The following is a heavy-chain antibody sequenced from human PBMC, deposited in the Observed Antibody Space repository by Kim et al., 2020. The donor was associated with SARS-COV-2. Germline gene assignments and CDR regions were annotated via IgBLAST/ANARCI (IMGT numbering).Heavy chain of an antibody. J-gene: IGHJ6*02. D-gene: IGHD7-27*01. CDR1: GGSFSGYY. CDR3: ARVRRGLGIGHYYYGMDV. Sequence: SETLSLTCAVFGGSFSGYYWSWIRQPPGKGLEWIGEINHSGSTNYSPSLKSRVTISVDTSKNQFSLKLSSVTAADTSVYYCARVRRGLGIGHYYYGMDVWGQGTTVTVSS. CDR2: INHSGST. V-gene: IGHV4-34*01.